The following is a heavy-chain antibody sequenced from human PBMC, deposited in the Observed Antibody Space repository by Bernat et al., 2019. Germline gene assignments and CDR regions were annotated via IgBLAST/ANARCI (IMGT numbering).Heavy chain of an antibody. Sequence: QITLKESGPTLVQPTQTLTLTCTFSGFSLSSTAVGVGWIRQPPGKPLEWLALIYWNDENKYRPSLKNRLSITKDNSGNQVVLTLTNVDPVDTATYFCAHGSGWLFAHWGPGTLVTVSS. CDR3: AHGSGWLFAH. V-gene: IGHV2-5*01. D-gene: IGHD6-19*01. J-gene: IGHJ4*02. CDR1: GFSLSSTAVG. CDR2: IYWNDEN.